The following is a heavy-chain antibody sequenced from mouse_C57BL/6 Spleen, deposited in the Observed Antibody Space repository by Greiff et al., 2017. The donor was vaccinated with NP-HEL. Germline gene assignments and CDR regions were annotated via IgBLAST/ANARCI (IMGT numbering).Heavy chain of an antibody. Sequence: QVQLQQPGAELVKPGASVKLSCKASGYTFTSYWMHWVKQRPGRGLEWIGRIDPTSGGTKYNEKFKSKATLTVDKPSSTAYMQLSSLTSEDSAVYVCSRHYSNYVGPAWFAYWGQGTLVTVSA. V-gene: IGHV1-72*01. CDR3: SRHYSNYVGPAWFAY. J-gene: IGHJ3*01. CDR1: GYTFTSYW. D-gene: IGHD2-5*01. CDR2: IDPTSGGT.